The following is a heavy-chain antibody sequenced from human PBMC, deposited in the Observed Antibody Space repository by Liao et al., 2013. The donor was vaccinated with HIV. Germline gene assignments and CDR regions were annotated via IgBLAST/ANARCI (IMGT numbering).Heavy chain of an antibody. CDR1: GGSISSYY. J-gene: IGHJ4*02. CDR2: IYYSGST. Sequence: QVQLQESGPGLVKPSETLSLTCTVSGGSISSYYWSWIRQPPGKGLEWIGYIYYSGSTNYNPSLKSRVTISVDTSKNQFSLKLSSVTAADTAVYYCARGRYSGSYSTPYFYFDYWGQGTLVTVSS. CDR3: ARGRYSGSYSTPYFYFDY. V-gene: IGHV4-59*01. D-gene: IGHD1-26*01.